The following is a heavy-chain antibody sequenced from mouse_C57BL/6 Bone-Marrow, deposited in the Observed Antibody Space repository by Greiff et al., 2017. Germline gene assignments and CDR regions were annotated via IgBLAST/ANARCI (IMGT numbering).Heavy chain of an antibody. CDR2: INPSNGGT. V-gene: IGHV1-53*01. CDR1: GYTFTSYW. J-gene: IGHJ1*03. D-gene: IGHD2-2*01. CDR3: ARKSIYYGYDWYFDV. Sequence: VKLQQPGTELVKPGASVKLSCKASGYTFTSYWMHWVKQRPGQGLEWIGNINPSNGGTNYNEKFKSKATLTVDKSSSTAYMQLSSLTSEDSAVYYCARKSIYYGYDWYFDVWGTGTTVTVSS.